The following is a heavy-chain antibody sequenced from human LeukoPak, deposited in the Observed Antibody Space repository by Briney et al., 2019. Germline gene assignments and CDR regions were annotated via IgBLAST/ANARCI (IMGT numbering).Heavy chain of an antibody. V-gene: IGHV3-66*01. D-gene: IGHD3-10*01. Sequence: GGSLRLSCAASGFTFSSYWMRWVRQAPGKGLEWVSVIYSGGSTYYADSVKGRFTISRDNPKNTLYLQMNSLRAEDTAVYYCASGELFAFDIWGQGTMVTVSS. CDR2: IYSGGST. CDR1: GFTFSSYW. CDR3: ASGELFAFDI. J-gene: IGHJ3*02.